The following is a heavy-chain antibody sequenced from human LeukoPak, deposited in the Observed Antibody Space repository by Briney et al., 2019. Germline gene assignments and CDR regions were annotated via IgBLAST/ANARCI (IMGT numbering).Heavy chain of an antibody. Sequence: AESLSLTCAVSGVSISSSFWRWIRQPPGKGLEWVGDICYGGSTNYNPSLKSRLTIPVDTSKHQLSLKPSSVTAADTAVYYCARRGFCSGGTCLTFDLWGQGTLVTVSS. CDR1: GVSISSSF. CDR2: ICYGGST. V-gene: IGHV4-59*08. CDR3: ARRGFCSGGTCLTFDL. J-gene: IGHJ4*02. D-gene: IGHD2-15*01.